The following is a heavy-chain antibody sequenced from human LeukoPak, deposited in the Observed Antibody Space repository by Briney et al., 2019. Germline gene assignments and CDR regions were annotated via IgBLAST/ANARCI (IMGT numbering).Heavy chain of an antibody. J-gene: IGHJ3*02. CDR3: ARATGDGRHAFDI. CDR2: ISSSGSTI. Sequence: GGSLRLSCAASGFTFSDYYMSWIRQPPGKGLEWVSYISSSGSTIYYADSVKGRFTISRDNAKNSLYLQMNSLRAEDTAVYYCARATGDGRHAFDIWGQGTIVTVSS. V-gene: IGHV3-11*04. D-gene: IGHD7-27*01. CDR1: GFTFSDYY.